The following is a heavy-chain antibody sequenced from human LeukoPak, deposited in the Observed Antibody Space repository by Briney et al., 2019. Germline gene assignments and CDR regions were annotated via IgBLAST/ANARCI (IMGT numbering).Heavy chain of an antibody. CDR3: ARRNGIAVAGTGRYYYYYYMDV. D-gene: IGHD6-19*01. J-gene: IGHJ6*03. Sequence: SETLSLTCTVSGGSISSYYWSWIRQPPGKGLEWIGYIYTSGSTNYNPSLKSRVTISVDTSKNQFSLKLSSVTAADTAVYYCARRNGIAVAGTGRYYYYYYMDVWGKGTTVTDSS. CDR2: IYTSGST. CDR1: GGSISSYY. V-gene: IGHV4-4*09.